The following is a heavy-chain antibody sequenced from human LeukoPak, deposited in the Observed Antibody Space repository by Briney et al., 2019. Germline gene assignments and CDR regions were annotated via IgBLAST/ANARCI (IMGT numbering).Heavy chain of an antibody. J-gene: IGHJ4*02. V-gene: IGHV4-39*01. Sequence: SETLSLTCTVSGGSISSSSYYWGWIRQPPGKGLEWIGSIYYSGSTYYNPSLKSRVTISVDTSKNQFSLKLRSVTAADTAVYYCASLLYDYVWGSYHTDYWGQGTLVTVSS. CDR3: ASLLYDYVWGSYHTDY. CDR2: IYYSGST. CDR1: GGSISSSSYY. D-gene: IGHD3-16*02.